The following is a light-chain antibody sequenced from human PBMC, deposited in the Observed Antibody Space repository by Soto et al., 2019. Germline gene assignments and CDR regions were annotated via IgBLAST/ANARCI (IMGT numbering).Light chain of an antibody. CDR2: YES. Sequence: SYELTQPPSVSVAPGKTARITCGGNNIGSKYVHWYQQKAGQAPVMVIYYESDRPSGIPERFSGSNSGNTATLTISRVEAGDEADYYCKVWDSISDHVVFGGGTKVTVL. V-gene: IGLV3-21*04. CDR1: NIGSKY. CDR3: KVWDSISDHVV. J-gene: IGLJ2*01.